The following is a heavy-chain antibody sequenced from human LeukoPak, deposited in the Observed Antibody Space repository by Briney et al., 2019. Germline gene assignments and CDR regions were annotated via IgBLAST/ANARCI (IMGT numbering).Heavy chain of an antibody. D-gene: IGHD1-26*01. CDR3: ARGPSGGRYYVGDY. V-gene: IGHV3-74*01. CDR2: INSDGSST. J-gene: IGHJ4*02. CDR1: GFTLSTYW. Sequence: GGSLGLSCAASGFTLSTYWMHWVRQAPGKGLVWVSRINSDGSSTSYADSVKGRFTISRDNAKNTLYLQMNSLRAEDTAVYYCARGPSGGRYYVGDYWGQGTLVTVSS.